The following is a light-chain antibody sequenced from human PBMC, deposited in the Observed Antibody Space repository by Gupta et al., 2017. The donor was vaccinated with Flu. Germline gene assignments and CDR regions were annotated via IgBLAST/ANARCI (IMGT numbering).Light chain of an antibody. CDR1: QSVSSN. CDR3: QQYNNWPPLT. V-gene: IGKV3-15*01. CDR2: GAS. J-gene: IGKJ4*01. Sequence: EIVMTQSPAPLSLSPGERATLSCRASQSVSSNLAWYQQKPGQAPRLLIYGASTRATGIPARFSGSGPGTEFTLTISSLQSEDFAVYYCQQYNNWPPLTFGGGTKVEIK.